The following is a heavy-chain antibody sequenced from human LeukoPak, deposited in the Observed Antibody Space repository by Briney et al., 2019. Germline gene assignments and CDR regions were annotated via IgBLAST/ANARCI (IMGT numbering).Heavy chain of an antibody. CDR3: ARGRRYFDWFIPGAFDI. V-gene: IGHV4-39*07. CDR1: GFTFSSYS. CDR2: IYYSRST. D-gene: IGHD3-9*01. J-gene: IGHJ3*02. Sequence: GSLRLSCAASGFTFSSYSMNWVRQAPGKGLEWIGSIYYSRSTYYNPSLKSRVTISVDTSKNQFSLKLSSVTAADTAVYYCARGRRYFDWFIPGAFDIWGQGTMVTVSS.